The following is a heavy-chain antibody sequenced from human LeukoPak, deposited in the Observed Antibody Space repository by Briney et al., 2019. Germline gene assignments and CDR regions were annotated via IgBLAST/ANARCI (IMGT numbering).Heavy chain of an antibody. V-gene: IGHV4-59*01. CDR2: IYYSGST. J-gene: IGHJ4*02. Sequence: SETLSLTCTVSDGSISSYYWSWIRQPPGKGLEWIGYIYYSGSTNYNPSLKSRVTISVDTSKNQFSLKLSSVTAADTAVYYCARELLGYSYGFFDYWGQGTLVTVSS. D-gene: IGHD5-18*01. CDR1: DGSISSYY. CDR3: ARELLGYSYGFFDY.